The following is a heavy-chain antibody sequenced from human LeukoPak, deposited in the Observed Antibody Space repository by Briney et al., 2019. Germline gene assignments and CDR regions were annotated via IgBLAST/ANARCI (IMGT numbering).Heavy chain of an antibody. CDR1: GFTFRNYA. CDR2: IWYDGSEK. V-gene: IGHV3-33*01. J-gene: IGHJ4*02. CDR3: ARDSSRKFDF. Sequence: GGSLRLSCAGSGFTFRNYAIHWVRQAPGKGLEWVAVIWYDGSEKNYAESVKGRLTLSRDNSKNTAYLQLDSLRAEDTAVYYCARDSSRKFDFWGQGTLVTVSS. D-gene: IGHD6-6*01.